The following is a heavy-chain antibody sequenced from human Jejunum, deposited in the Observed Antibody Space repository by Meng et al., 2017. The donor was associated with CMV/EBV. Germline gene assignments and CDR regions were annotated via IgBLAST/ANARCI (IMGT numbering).Heavy chain of an antibody. CDR2: IYPGDSNT. J-gene: IGHJ4*02. CDR3: ARQSYYDSAGYPFEH. CDR1: YGFTLYG. D-gene: IGHD3-22*01. Sequence: YGFTLYGIGWVRQMPGKGLEWIGIIYPGDSNTRYSPSFQGQVTISVDTSIKTAYLQWSSLKASDTAMYYCARQSYYDSAGYPFEHWGQGTRVTV. V-gene: IGHV5-51*01.